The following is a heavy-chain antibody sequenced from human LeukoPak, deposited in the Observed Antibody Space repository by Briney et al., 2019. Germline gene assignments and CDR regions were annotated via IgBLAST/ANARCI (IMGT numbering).Heavy chain of an antibody. D-gene: IGHD3-22*01. CDR2: MYYSGSS. CDR1: GGSISSGDYY. Sequence: SQTLSLTCTVSGGSISSGDYYWSWVRQPPGKGLEWLAYMYYSGSSYYNPSLKSRVTMSADTSKNQLSLKLSAVTAADTAVYYCARPYYYDSRIDPWGQGILVTVSS. V-gene: IGHV4-30-4*01. J-gene: IGHJ5*02. CDR3: ARPYYYDSRIDP.